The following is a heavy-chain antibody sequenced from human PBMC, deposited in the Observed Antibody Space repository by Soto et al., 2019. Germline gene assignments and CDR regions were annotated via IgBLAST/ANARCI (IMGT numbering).Heavy chain of an antibody. V-gene: IGHV1-8*01. CDR3: ARPRGIAYEMDV. CDR2: MNPNSGNT. CDR1: GYTFTSYD. D-gene: IGHD6-13*01. Sequence: ASVKVSCKASGYTFTSYDINWVRQATGQGLEWMGWMNPNSGNTGYAQKFQGQVTISADKSISTAYLQWSSLKASDTAMYYCARPRGIAYEMDVWGKGTTVTVSS. J-gene: IGHJ6*04.